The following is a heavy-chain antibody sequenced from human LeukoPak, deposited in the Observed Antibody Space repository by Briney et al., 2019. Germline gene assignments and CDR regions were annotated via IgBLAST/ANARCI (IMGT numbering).Heavy chain of an antibody. CDR1: GGSFSGYY. Sequence: PSETLSLTCAVHGGSFSGYYWSWIRQPPGKGLEWRGEINHSGSTNYNPSLKSRVTISVDTSKNQFSLKLSSVTAADTAVYYCARGPLYYDYVWGSYRKRYDAFDIWGQGTMVTVSS. J-gene: IGHJ3*02. V-gene: IGHV4-34*01. CDR2: INHSGST. D-gene: IGHD3-16*02. CDR3: ARGPLYYDYVWGSYRKRYDAFDI.